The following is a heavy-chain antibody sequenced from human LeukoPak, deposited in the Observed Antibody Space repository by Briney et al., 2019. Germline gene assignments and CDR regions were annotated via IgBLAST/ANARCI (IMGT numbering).Heavy chain of an antibody. D-gene: IGHD2-15*01. V-gene: IGHV3-9*01. CDR2: ISKNTDNM. CDR1: GLTFDHYA. CDR3: AKAPDSYYSLDGFDI. Sequence: GRSLRLSCAASGLTFDHYAMHWVRQGPGKGLEWVSGISKNTDNMCYADSVKGRFTISRDNPKKSLFLQMNSLTTEDTALYYCAKAPDSYYSLDGFDIWGQGTMVTVSS. J-gene: IGHJ3*02.